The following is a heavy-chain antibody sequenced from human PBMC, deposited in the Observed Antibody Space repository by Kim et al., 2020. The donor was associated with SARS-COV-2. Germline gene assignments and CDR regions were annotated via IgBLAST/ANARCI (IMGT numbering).Heavy chain of an antibody. CDR2: INHSGST. V-gene: IGHV4-34*01. Sequence: SETLSLTCAVYGGSFSGYYWSWIRQPPGKGLEWCGEINHSGSTNYNPSLKKRVTIIVDKTNNKFFLKLSIVDAADTAGEYCSGGTRQWLVRGAAYDDMDV. J-gene: IGHJ6*03. CDR3: SGGTRQWLVRGAAYDDMDV. CDR1: GGSFSGYY. D-gene: IGHD6-19*01.